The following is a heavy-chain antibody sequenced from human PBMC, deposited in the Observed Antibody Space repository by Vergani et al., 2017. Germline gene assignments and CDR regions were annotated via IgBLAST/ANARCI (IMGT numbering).Heavy chain of an antibody. V-gene: IGHV3-33*06. CDR3: VKEKIDLGSYFFDS. Sequence: VQLVESGGGLVKPGGSLRLSCAASGFTFSNAWMSWVRQAPGKGLEWVAVIWYDGSNKYYADSVKGRFTISRDNSKNTLYLQMNSLRAEDTAIYYCVKEKIDLGSYFFDSWGHGILVTVSS. J-gene: IGHJ4*01. CDR2: IWYDGSNK. D-gene: IGHD2/OR15-2a*01. CDR1: GFTFSNAW.